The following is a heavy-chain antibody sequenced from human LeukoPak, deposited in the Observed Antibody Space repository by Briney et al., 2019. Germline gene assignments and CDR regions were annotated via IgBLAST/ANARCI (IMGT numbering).Heavy chain of an antibody. CDR2: IYHSGST. D-gene: IGHD3-10*01. J-gene: IGHJ4*02. CDR3: ARGPITNYGKFDY. V-gene: IGHV4-30-2*01. Sequence: PSETLSLTCIVSGGSISSGGYYWSWIRQPPGKGLEWIGYIYHSGSTYYNPSLKSRVTISVDRSKNQFSLKLSSVTAADTAVYYCARGPITNYGKFDYWGQGTLVTVSS. CDR1: GGSISSGGYY.